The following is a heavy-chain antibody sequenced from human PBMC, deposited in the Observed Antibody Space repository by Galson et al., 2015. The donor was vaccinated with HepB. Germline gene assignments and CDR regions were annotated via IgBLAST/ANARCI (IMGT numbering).Heavy chain of an antibody. J-gene: IGHJ5*02. CDR2: IYYSGST. CDR1: GGSISSSSYY. Sequence: SETLSLTCTVSGGSISSSSYYWGWLRQPPGTGLEWIGSIYYSGSTYYTPSLKSRVTISVDTSKNQFSLKLSSVTAADTAVDYCARFGSGTAARPSNWFDPWGQGTLVTVSS. V-gene: IGHV4-39*01. D-gene: IGHD6-6*01. CDR3: ARFGSGTAARPSNWFDP.